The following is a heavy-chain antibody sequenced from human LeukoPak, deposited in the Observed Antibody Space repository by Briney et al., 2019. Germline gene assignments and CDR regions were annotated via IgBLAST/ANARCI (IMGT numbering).Heavy chain of an antibody. CDR3: ARDSGRFDVFDI. V-gene: IGHV3-53*01. CDR1: GFTFSTNY. J-gene: IGHJ3*02. D-gene: IGHD3-10*01. CDR2: IYSDGRT. Sequence: PGGSLRLSCAASGFTFSTNYMSWVRQAPGKGLEWVSVIYSDGRTYYADPVKRRFTISRDNSKNTLYLQMNSLRAEDTAVYYCARDSGRFDVFDIWGQGTMVTVSS.